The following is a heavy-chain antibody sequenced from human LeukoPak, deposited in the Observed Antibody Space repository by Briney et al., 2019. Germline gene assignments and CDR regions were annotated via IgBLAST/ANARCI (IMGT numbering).Heavy chain of an antibody. Sequence: ASVKVSCKASGYTFTSYDINWVRQATGQGLEWVGWMNPNSGNTGYAQKFQGRVTITRNTSISTAYMELSSLRSEVTAVYYCARGRVPAAIQDYWGQGTLVTVSS. V-gene: IGHV1-8*03. J-gene: IGHJ4*02. CDR2: MNPNSGNT. D-gene: IGHD2-2*01. CDR1: GYTFTSYD. CDR3: ARGRVPAAIQDY.